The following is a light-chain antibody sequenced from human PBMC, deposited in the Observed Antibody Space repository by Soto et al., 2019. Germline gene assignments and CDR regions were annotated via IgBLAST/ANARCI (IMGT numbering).Light chain of an antibody. CDR1: QSVSSSY. CDR3: QQYGSSPHT. CDR2: GAS. V-gene: IGKV3-20*01. Sequence: EIVLTQSPGTLSLSPGERXTLSCRASQSVSSSYLAWYQHKPGQAPRLLIYGASSRATGIPDRFSGSGSGTDFTLTISRLEPEDFAVYYCQQYGSSPHTFGQGTKLEIK. J-gene: IGKJ2*01.